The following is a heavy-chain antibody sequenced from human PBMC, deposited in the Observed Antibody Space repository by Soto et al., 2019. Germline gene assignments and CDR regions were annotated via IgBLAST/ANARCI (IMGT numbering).Heavy chain of an antibody. CDR3: ARDAVDGYKAQGYQGY. Sequence: QAGGSLRLSCAASGFTFSSYAMHWVRQAPGKGLEWVAVISYDGSNKYYADSVKGRFTISRDNPKNTLYLQMNSLRAEDTAVYYCARDAVDGYKAQGYQGYWGQGTLVTVYS. CDR2: ISYDGSNK. J-gene: IGHJ4*02. D-gene: IGHD5-12*01. CDR1: GFTFSSYA. V-gene: IGHV3-30-3*01.